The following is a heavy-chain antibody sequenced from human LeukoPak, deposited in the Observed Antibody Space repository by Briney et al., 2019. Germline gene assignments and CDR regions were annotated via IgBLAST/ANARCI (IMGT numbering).Heavy chain of an antibody. CDR2: IHHSGST. D-gene: IGHD3-16*01. CDR3: ARLAMMSSQVKTDI. J-gene: IGHJ3*02. V-gene: IGHV4-38-2*01. CDR1: GYSISSGYY. Sequence: SETLSLTCGVSGYSISSGYYWGWIRPPPGKGLEWIGSIHHSGSTYYNPSLKSRVTILVDTSKNQFSLKLTSVTAADTALFYCARLAMMSSQVKTDIWGQGTMVTVSS.